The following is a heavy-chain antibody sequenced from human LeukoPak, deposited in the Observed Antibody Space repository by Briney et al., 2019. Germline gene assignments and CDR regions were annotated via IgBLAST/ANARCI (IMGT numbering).Heavy chain of an antibody. CDR2: INDNGRA. D-gene: IGHD1-7*01. J-gene: IGHJ6*03. CDR1: GGSFSNYY. CDR3: ARRWNYGRNYYIDV. V-gene: IGHV4-34*01. Sequence: PSETLSPTCAVYGGSFSNYYWNWIRQPPGKGLEWLGEINDNGRANYNPSLMSRVTVSVDTSKNQFSLRLTSVTATDTAVYYCARRWNYGRNYYIDVWGKGATVSVSS.